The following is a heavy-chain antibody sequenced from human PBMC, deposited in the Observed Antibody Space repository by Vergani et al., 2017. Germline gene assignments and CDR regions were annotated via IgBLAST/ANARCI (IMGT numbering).Heavy chain of an antibody. CDR3: AHSRRGGGAFDI. V-gene: IGHV2-26*01. Sequence: QVTLKESGPVLVKPTETLTLTCTVSGFSLSNARMGVSWIRQPPGKALEWLAHIFSNDEKSYSTSLKSRLTISKETSKSQVVHTMTIMDTVDTATYYCAHSRRGGGAFDIWGQGTMVTVSS. CDR1: GFSLSNARMG. CDR2: IFSNDEK. J-gene: IGHJ3*02. D-gene: IGHD3-16*01.